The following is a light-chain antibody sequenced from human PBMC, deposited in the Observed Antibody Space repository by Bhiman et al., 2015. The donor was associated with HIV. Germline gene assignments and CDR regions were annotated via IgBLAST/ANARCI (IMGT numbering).Light chain of an antibody. CDR2: DVS. Sequence: QSALTQPRSVSGSPGQSVTISCTGTSSDVGGYNYVSWYQQHPGKAPKLMIYDVSNRPSGVSNRFSGSKSGNTASLTISGLQAEDEADYYCGSYSSSSTLLFGTGTKVTVL. CDR1: SSDVGGYNY. V-gene: IGLV2-14*01. CDR3: GSYSSSSTLL. J-gene: IGLJ1*01.